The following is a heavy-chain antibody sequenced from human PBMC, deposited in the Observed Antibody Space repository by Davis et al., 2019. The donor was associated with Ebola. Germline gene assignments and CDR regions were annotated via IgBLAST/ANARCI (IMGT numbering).Heavy chain of an antibody. Sequence: PGGSLRLSCAASGFTFSSYTMNWVRQAPGKGLEWVSSISSSSSYIYYADSVKGRFTISRDNAKNSLYLQMNSLRAEDTAVYYCARVDIYYDSSGYYRLEGMDVWGQGTTVTVSS. V-gene: IGHV3-21*01. CDR3: ARVDIYYDSSGYYRLEGMDV. CDR2: ISSSSSYI. D-gene: IGHD3-22*01. CDR1: GFTFSSYT. J-gene: IGHJ6*02.